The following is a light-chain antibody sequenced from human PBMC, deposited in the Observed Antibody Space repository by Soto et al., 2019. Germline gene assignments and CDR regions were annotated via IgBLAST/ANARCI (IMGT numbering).Light chain of an antibody. V-gene: IGLV3-9*01. J-gene: IGLJ2*01. CDR3: QVWDCSLGV. CDR1: NIGSKN. CDR2: RDS. Sequence: SYELTQPLSVSVALGQTARITCGGNNIGSKNVHWYQQKPGQAPVLVIYRDSNRPSGIPERFSGSNSGNTATLTISRAQAGDEADYYCQVWDCSLGVFGGGTKVTVL.